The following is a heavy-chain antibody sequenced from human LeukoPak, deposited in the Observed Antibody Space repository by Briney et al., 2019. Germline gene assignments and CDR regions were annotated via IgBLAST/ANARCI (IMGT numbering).Heavy chain of an antibody. CDR1: GGSINGGAYY. Sequence: SGTLSLTCTVSGGSINGGAYYWSWIRQHPGKGLEWIGFIYYSGSTNYNPSLKSRVTISVDTSKNQFSLKLSSVTAADTAVYYCARDRSGWSHWGQGTLVTVSS. CDR2: IYYSGST. D-gene: IGHD6-19*01. J-gene: IGHJ4*02. CDR3: ARDRSGWSH. V-gene: IGHV4-61*08.